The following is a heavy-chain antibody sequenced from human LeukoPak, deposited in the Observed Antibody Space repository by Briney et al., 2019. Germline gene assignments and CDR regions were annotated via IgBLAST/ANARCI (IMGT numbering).Heavy chain of an antibody. CDR2: MNPDNGHT. V-gene: IGHV1-8*03. D-gene: IGHD1-26*01. CDR1: GYTFTSYD. Sequence: ASVKVSCKASGYTFTSYDISWVRQATGQGLEWMGWMNPDNGHTGYAQKFQGRVTITRNTSISTAYMELSSLRSEDTAVYYCASRPGRGSSWSFDHWGQGTLVTVSS. CDR3: ASRPGRGSSWSFDH. J-gene: IGHJ4*02.